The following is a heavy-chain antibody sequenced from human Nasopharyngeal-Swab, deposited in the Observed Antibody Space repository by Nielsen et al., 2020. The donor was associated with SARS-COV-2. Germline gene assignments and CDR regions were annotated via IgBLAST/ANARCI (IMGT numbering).Heavy chain of an antibody. CDR3: AVEIITIFGVVQPNYGMDV. D-gene: IGHD3-3*01. Sequence: ASVKVSCKVSGYTLSELSVHWVRQAPGQGLEWMGIINPSGGSTSYAQKFQGRVTMTRDTSTSTVYMELSSLRSEDTAVYYCAVEIITIFGVVQPNYGMDVWGQGTTVTVSS. CDR1: GYTLSELS. CDR2: INPSGGST. J-gene: IGHJ6*02. V-gene: IGHV1-46*01.